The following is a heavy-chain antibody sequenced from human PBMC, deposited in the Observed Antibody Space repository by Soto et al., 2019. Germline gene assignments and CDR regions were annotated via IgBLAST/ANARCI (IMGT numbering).Heavy chain of an antibody. V-gene: IGHV3-33*08. Sequence: GGSLRLSCTASGFTFSSYAMNWVRQAPGKGLEWVAAIWYDGSNKYYADSVKGRFTISRDNSKNTLYLQMNSLRAEDTAVYCCAREQQQLFDYWGQGTLVTVSS. CDR2: IWYDGSNK. J-gene: IGHJ4*02. CDR3: AREQQQLFDY. D-gene: IGHD6-13*01. CDR1: GFTFSSYA.